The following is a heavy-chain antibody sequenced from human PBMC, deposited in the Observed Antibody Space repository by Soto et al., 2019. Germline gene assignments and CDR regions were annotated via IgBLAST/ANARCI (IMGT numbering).Heavy chain of an antibody. D-gene: IGHD2-15*01. Sequence: AASVKVSCKASGGTFSSYAIGWVRQAPGQGLEWMGGIIPIFGTANYAQKFQGRVTITADESTSTAYMELSSLRSEDTAVYYCARGTYCSGGSCYYYYYGMDVWG. V-gene: IGHV1-69*13. CDR3: ARGTYCSGGSCYYYYYGMDV. CDR1: GGTFSSYA. J-gene: IGHJ6*02. CDR2: IIPIFGTA.